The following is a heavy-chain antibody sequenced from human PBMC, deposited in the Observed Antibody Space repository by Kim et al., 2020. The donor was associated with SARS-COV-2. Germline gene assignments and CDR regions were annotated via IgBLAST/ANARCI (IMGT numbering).Heavy chain of an antibody. J-gene: IGHJ6*02. V-gene: IGHV4-59*01. Sequence: SLQSRVTISVDTSKNQFSLKLSSVTAAETAVYYCARDYYDSSGSAYGMDVWGQGTTVTVSS. CDR3: ARDYYDSSGSAYGMDV. D-gene: IGHD3-22*01.